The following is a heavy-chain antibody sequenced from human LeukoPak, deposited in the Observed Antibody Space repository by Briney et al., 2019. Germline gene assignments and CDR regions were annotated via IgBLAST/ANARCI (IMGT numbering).Heavy chain of an antibody. CDR2: INHSGST. Sequence: PSETLSLTCAVYGGSFSGYYWSWIRQPPGKGLEWIGEINHSGSTNYNPSLKSRVTISVDTSKNQFSLKLSSVTAADTAVYYCARFDYGGNSGMDVWGQGTTVTVSS. CDR3: ARFDYGGNSGMDV. V-gene: IGHV4-34*01. J-gene: IGHJ6*02. D-gene: IGHD4-23*01. CDR1: GGSFSGYY.